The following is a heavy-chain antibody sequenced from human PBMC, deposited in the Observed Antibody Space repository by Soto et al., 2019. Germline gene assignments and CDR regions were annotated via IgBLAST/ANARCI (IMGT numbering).Heavy chain of an antibody. Sequence: QVQLVQSGAEVKKPGAAVKVSCKTSGYTFLTYGVSWVRQAPGQGPEWMGCINVFSGDAKLAQKFRDRVVMTADTSTTTVYMELRNLRSDDTAVYYCARGGSVPHYAMDVWGQGTTVTV. D-gene: IGHD3-10*01. CDR3: ARGGSVPHYAMDV. CDR1: GYTFLTYG. CDR2: INVFSGDA. V-gene: IGHV1-18*01. J-gene: IGHJ6*02.